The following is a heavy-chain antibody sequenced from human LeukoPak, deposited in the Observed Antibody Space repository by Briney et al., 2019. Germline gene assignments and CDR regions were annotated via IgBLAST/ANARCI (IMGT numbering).Heavy chain of an antibody. V-gene: IGHV3-33*01. J-gene: IGHJ4*02. D-gene: IGHD6-19*01. CDR2: IWYDGSNK. Sequence: GGSLRLSCAASGFTFSSYGMHWVRQAPGKGQEWVAVIWYDGSNKYYADSVKGRFTISRDNSKNTLYLQMNSLRAEDTAVYYCARDGGYSSGRPFDYWGQGTLVTVSS. CDR3: ARDGGYSSGRPFDY. CDR1: GFTFSSYG.